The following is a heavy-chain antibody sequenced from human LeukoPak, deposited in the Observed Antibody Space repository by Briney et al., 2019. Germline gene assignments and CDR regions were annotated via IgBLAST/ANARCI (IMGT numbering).Heavy chain of an antibody. Sequence: GGSLRLSCAASGFTFSSYAMSWVRQAPGKGLEWVSAISGSGGSTYYADSVKGRFTISRDNSKNTLYLQMNSLRAEDTAVYYCAHTRIVGGGFDYWGQGTLVTVSS. V-gene: IGHV3-23*01. CDR1: GFTFSSYA. D-gene: IGHD1-26*01. CDR2: ISGSGGST. J-gene: IGHJ4*02. CDR3: AHTRIVGGGFDY.